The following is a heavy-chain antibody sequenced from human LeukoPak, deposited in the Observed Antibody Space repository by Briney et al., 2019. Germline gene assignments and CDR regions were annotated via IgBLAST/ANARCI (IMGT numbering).Heavy chain of an antibody. J-gene: IGHJ4*02. CDR1: GGSFSGYY. D-gene: IGHD1-20*01. CDR2: INHSGST. CDR3: ARAPYSITGTLLDY. V-gene: IGHV4-34*01. Sequence: PSETMSLTCAVYGGSFSGYYWSWLRQPPGEGREWVGEINHSGSTNYNPSLKSRVTISVHTSKNQFSLKLSSGTAADTAGYYCARAPYSITGTLLDYWGQGTLVTVSS.